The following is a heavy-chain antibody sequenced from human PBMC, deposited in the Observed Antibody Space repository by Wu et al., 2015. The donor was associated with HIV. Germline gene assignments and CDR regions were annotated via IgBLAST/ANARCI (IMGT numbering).Heavy chain of an antibody. Sequence: QVQLVQSGAEVKKPGASVKVSCKASGYTFTGYYMHWVRQAPGQGLEWMGWINPNSGGTNYAQKFQGRVTMTRDTSISTAYMELSRLRSDDTAVYYCARPLHDSSGYDAFDIWGQGTMVTVSS. J-gene: IGHJ3*02. D-gene: IGHD3-22*01. V-gene: IGHV1-2*02. CDR2: INPNSGGT. CDR3: ARPLHDSSGYDAFDI. CDR1: GYTFTGYY.